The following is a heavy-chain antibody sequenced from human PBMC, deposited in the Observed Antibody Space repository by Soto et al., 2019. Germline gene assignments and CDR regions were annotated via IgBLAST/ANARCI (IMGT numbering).Heavy chain of an antibody. Sequence: ASVKVSCKASGYTFTSYGISWVRQAPGQGLEWMGWISAYNGNTNYAQKLQGRVTMTTDTSTSTAYMELRSLRSDDTAVYYCARDYPMTTVTRNLDYWGQGTLVTVSS. D-gene: IGHD4-17*01. V-gene: IGHV1-18*01. CDR2: ISAYNGNT. J-gene: IGHJ4*02. CDR3: ARDYPMTTVTRNLDY. CDR1: GYTFTSYG.